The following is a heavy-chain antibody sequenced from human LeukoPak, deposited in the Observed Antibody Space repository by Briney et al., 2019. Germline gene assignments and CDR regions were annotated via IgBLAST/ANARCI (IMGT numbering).Heavy chain of an antibody. V-gene: IGHV3-21*01. Sequence: GGSLRLSCAASGFTFSSYSMNWVRQAPGKGLEWVSSISSSSSYIYYADSVKGRFTISRDNAKNSLYLQMNSLRAEDTAVYYCARGSVGAYTGYFDYWGQGTLVTVSS. D-gene: IGHD2-2*02. CDR3: ARGSVGAYTGYFDY. J-gene: IGHJ4*02. CDR1: GFTFSSYS. CDR2: ISSSSSYI.